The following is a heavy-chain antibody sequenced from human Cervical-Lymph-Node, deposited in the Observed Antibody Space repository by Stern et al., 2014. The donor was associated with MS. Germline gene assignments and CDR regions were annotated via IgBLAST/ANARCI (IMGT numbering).Heavy chain of an antibody. CDR2: FYSGIST. V-gene: IGHV3-66*01. CDR1: GSTVNSNY. D-gene: IGHD5-24*01. CDR3: TREMAARRLDP. Sequence: EVQLVESGGTLVQPGGSLRLSCAASGSTVNSNYMTWVRQAPGTGLEWVSIFYSGISTYYAESVKGRFSFSIDNSKNTLYLQMNNLRVEDTAMYYCTREMAARRLDPWGQGTLVIVSA. J-gene: IGHJ5*02.